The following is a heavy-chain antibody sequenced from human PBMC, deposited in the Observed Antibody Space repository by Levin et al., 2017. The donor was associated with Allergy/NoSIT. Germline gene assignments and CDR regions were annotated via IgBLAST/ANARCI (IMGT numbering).Heavy chain of an antibody. Sequence: SETLSLTCAVSGYSISDGHYWGWIRQSPGKGLEWIASIYYAGDTDYNPSLQSRVTISVDTSKNQFSLKLIPVTAADTAVYYCARDRNYNYGSFGSWGQGTLVTVSS. CDR2: IYYAGDT. V-gene: IGHV4-38-2*02. D-gene: IGHD5-18*01. CDR3: ARDRNYNYGSFGS. CDR1: GYSISDGHY. J-gene: IGHJ4*02.